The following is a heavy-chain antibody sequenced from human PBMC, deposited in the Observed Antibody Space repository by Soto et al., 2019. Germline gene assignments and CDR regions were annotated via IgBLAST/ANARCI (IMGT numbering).Heavy chain of an antibody. V-gene: IGHV4-31*03. Sequence: QVQLQESGPGLVKPSQTLSLTCTVSGGSISSGTYYWSWIRQHPGKGLEWIGFIYYNGNAFYNPSLKSRLAISLDTSKNQFSLKLSSLTAADTAVYFCARGELWWDFWGQGTLVTVSS. CDR3: ARGELWWDF. J-gene: IGHJ4*02. D-gene: IGHD3-10*01. CDR1: GGSISSGTYY. CDR2: IYYNGNA.